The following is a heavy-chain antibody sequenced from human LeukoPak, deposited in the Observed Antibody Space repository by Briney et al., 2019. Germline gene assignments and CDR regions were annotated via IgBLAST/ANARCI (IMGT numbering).Heavy chain of an antibody. Sequence: PSQTLSLTCAVSGGSISSGGYYWSWIRQHPGQGLEWIGYIYYSGSTYYNPSLKSRVTISVDTSKNQFSLKLSSVTAADTAVYYCASAYYYENWFDPWGQGTLVTVSS. CDR2: IYYSGST. D-gene: IGHD3-16*01. J-gene: IGHJ5*02. V-gene: IGHV4-31*11. CDR3: ASAYYYENWFDP. CDR1: GGSISSGGYY.